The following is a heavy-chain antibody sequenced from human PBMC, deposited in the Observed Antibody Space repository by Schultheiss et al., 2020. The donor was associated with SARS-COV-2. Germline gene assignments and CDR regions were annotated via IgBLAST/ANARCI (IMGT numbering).Heavy chain of an antibody. Sequence: SETLSLTCTVSGGSISRTSFYWGWIRQPAGKGLEWIGRIYTSGSTNYNPSLKSRVTISVDTSKNQFSLKLSSVTAADTAVYYCAREVDFWSGYYTAYYYMDVWGKGTTVTVSS. V-gene: IGHV4-61*02. CDR2: IYTSGST. CDR1: GGSISRTSFY. D-gene: IGHD3-3*01. J-gene: IGHJ6*03. CDR3: AREVDFWSGYYTAYYYMDV.